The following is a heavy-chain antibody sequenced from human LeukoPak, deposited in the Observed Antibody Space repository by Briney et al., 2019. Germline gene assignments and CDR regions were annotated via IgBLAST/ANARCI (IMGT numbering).Heavy chain of an antibody. Sequence: GGSLRLSCAASGFTFSSYGMHWVRQAPGKGLEWVAFIRYDGSNKYYADSVKGRFTISRDNSKNTLYLQMNSLRAEDTAVYYCAKDQGVANDHDAFDIWGQGTMVTVSS. CDR3: AKDQGVANDHDAFDI. CDR1: GFTFSSYG. D-gene: IGHD3-3*01. J-gene: IGHJ3*02. V-gene: IGHV3-30*02. CDR2: IRYDGSNK.